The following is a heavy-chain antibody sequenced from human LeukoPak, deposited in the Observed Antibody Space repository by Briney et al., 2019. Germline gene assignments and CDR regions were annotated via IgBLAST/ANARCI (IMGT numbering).Heavy chain of an antibody. D-gene: IGHD4-23*01. V-gene: IGHV3-21*01. CDR1: GSTFSSYS. CDR3: AGDYEGNLAFDI. Sequence: PGGSLRLSCAASGSTFSSYSMNWVRQAPGKGLEWVSSISSSSTYIYYADSLEGRFTISRDNVRNSLYLQMNSLRAEDTAVYYCAGDYEGNLAFDIWGQGTMVTVSS. J-gene: IGHJ3*02. CDR2: ISSSSTYI.